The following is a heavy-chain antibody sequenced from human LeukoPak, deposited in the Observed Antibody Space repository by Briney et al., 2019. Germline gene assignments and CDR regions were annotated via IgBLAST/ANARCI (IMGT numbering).Heavy chain of an antibody. V-gene: IGHV1-69*04. CDR3: ALGYSGYVFDP. CDR2: IIPILGIA. D-gene: IGHD5-12*01. CDR1: GGTFSSYA. Sequence: SVKVSCKASGGTFSSYAISWVRQAPGQGLEWMGRIIPILGIANYAQKFQGRVTITADKSASTAYMEPSSLRSEDTAVYYCALGYSGYVFDPWGQGTLVTVSS. J-gene: IGHJ5*02.